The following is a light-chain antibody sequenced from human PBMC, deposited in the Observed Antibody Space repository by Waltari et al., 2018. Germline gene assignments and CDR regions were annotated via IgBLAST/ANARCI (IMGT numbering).Light chain of an antibody. CDR3: QQSYSTPQT. Sequence: DIQMTQSPSSLSASVGDRVTITFRASQSISSFLNWYQQKPGKAPKLLIYAASSLQSGVPSRLSGSGSGTEFTLTISSLQPEDFATYYCQQSYSTPQTFGQGTKVEIK. J-gene: IGKJ1*01. CDR2: AAS. V-gene: IGKV1-39*01. CDR1: QSISSF.